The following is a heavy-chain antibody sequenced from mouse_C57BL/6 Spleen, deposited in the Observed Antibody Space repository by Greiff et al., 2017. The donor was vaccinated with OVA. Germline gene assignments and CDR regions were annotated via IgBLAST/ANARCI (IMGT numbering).Heavy chain of an antibody. D-gene: IGHD2-4*01. CDR3: ARSGGLRTYWYFDV. Sequence: VQLQQSGAELVKPGASVKLSCTASGFNIKDYYMHWVKQRTEQGLEWIGRIDPEDGETKYASKFQGKATITADTSSNTAYLQLSSLTSEDTAVYYCARSGGLRTYWYFDVWGTGTTVTVSS. CDR1: GFNIKDYY. CDR2: IDPEDGET. V-gene: IGHV14-2*01. J-gene: IGHJ1*03.